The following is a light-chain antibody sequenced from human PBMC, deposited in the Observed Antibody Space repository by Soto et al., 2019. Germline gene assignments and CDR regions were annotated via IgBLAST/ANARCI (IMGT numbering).Light chain of an antibody. CDR1: QSVSSY. V-gene: IGKV3-11*01. J-gene: IGKJ1*01. Sequence: EIVLTQSPGTMSLSPGERATLSCRASQSVSSYLAWYQQKPGQAPRLLIYDASNRATGIPARFSGSGSGTDFTLTICSLEAEDFAVYYCQQRSNGPRTFGQGTRVDIK. CDR3: QQRSNGPRT. CDR2: DAS.